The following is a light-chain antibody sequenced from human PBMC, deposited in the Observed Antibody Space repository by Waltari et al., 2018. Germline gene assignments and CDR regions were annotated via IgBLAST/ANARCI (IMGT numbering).Light chain of an antibody. Sequence: QPVLTQPTSLSASPGASARFPCTLHSGINVGTYRIYWYQQKPGSSPRYLLRFQSDSDKQQGSGVPSRFSGSKEPSTNPGLLLISGLQSEDEADYYCAIWYSSAWVFGGGTKLTVL. CDR2: FQSDSDK. V-gene: IGLV5-39*01. CDR1: SGINVGTYR. J-gene: IGLJ2*01. CDR3: AIWYSSAWV.